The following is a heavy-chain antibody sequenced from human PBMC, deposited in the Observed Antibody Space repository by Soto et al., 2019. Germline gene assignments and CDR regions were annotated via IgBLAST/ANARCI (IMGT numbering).Heavy chain of an antibody. CDR2: ISAYNGNT. CDR1: GYTFTSYG. CDR3: ERDPSHSGYDSWFEP. D-gene: IGHD5-12*01. V-gene: IGHV1-18*01. Sequence: ASVKVSCKASGYTFTSYGISWVRQAPGQGLEWMGWISAYNGNTNYAQKLQGRVTMTTDTSTSTAYMELRSLRSDDTAVYYCERDPSHSGYDSWFEPWGQGTLVTVSS. J-gene: IGHJ5*02.